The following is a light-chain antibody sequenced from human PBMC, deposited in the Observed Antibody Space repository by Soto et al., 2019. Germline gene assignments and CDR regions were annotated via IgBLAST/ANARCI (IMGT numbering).Light chain of an antibody. J-gene: IGLJ1*01. CDR2: EGS. Sequence: QSALTQPASVSRSPGQSITISCTGTSSDVGSYNLVSWYQQHPGKAPKLMIYEGSKRPSGVSNRFSGSKSGNTASLTISGLQAEDEADYYCCSYAGSSTLYVFGTGTKLTVL. V-gene: IGLV2-23*01. CDR3: CSYAGSSTLYV. CDR1: SSDVGSYNL.